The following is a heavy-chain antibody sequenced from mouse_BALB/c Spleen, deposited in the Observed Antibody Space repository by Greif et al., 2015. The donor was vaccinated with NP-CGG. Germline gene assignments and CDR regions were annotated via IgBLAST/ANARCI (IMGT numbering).Heavy chain of an antibody. CDR3: ARDYDGYYDYFDY. Sequence: VQLKQSGPGLVKPSQTVSLTCTVTGISITTGNYRWSWIRQFPGNKLEWIGYIYYSGTITYNPSLTSRTTITRDTSXNQFFLEMNSLTAEDTATYYCARDYDGYYDYFDYWGQGTTLTVSS. V-gene: IGHV3-5*02. CDR1: GISITTGNYR. D-gene: IGHD2-3*01. J-gene: IGHJ2*01. CDR2: IYYSGTI.